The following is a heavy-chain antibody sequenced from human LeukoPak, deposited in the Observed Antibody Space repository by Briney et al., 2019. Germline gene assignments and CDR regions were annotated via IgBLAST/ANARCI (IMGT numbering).Heavy chain of an antibody. J-gene: IGHJ4*02. Sequence: TGRSLRLSCAASGFTFDDYAMHWVRQVPGKGLEWVSGISWNSGSIRYADSVKGRFTISRDNAKNSLYLQMNSLRAEDMALYYCAKAPQSGIVGAINFDYWGQGTLVTVSS. D-gene: IGHD1-26*01. CDR1: GFTFDDYA. CDR2: ISWNSGSI. V-gene: IGHV3-9*03. CDR3: AKAPQSGIVGAINFDY.